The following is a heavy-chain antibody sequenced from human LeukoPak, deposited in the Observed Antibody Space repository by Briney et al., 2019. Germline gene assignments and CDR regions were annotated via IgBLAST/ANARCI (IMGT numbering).Heavy chain of an antibody. CDR2: IYTSGST. D-gene: IGHD1-7*01. CDR1: GGSISSYY. CDR3: ARDLVELPYYYYYMDV. Sequence: PSETLSLTCTVSGGSISSYYWSWIRQPAGKGLEWIGRIYTSGSTNYNPSLKSRVTMSVDTSKNQFSLKLSSVTAADTAVYYCARDLVELPYYYYYMDVWGKGTTVIVSS. V-gene: IGHV4-4*07. J-gene: IGHJ6*03.